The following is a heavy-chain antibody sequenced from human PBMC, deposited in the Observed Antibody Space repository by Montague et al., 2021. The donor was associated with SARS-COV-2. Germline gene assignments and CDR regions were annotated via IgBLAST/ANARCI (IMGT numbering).Heavy chain of an antibody. CDR1: GGSISNYY. V-gene: IGHV4-59*08. D-gene: IGHD1-26*01. J-gene: IGHJ6*02. CDR2: IHYNGST. CDR3: ARHGLEGACTDGFGLDV. Sequence: SETLSLTCTVSGGSISNYYWSWIRQPPGKRLEWIGYIHYNGSTSSHPSLQSRVTISIDTSKNQFSLNLSSVTAADTAIYYCARHGLEGACTDGFGLDVWGQGTTVTVSS.